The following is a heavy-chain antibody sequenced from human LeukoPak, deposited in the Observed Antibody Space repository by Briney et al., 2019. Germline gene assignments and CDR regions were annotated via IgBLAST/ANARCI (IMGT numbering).Heavy chain of an antibody. V-gene: IGHV3-74*01. CDR2: IDNDGSST. CDR1: GFTFRGNW. Sequence: GGSLRLSCAASGFTFRGNWMHWVRQAPGKGLEWISRIDNDGSSTVYADFAEGRFTISRENAENTLYLQMSSLRVEDTAVYYCVGGWFGRDYWAQGTLVTVSS. J-gene: IGHJ4*02. CDR3: VGGWFGRDY. D-gene: IGHD2-15*01.